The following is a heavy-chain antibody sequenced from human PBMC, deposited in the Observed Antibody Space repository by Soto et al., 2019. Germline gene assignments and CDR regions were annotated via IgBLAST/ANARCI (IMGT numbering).Heavy chain of an antibody. V-gene: IGHV3-11*01. D-gene: IGHD4-17*01. CDR2: ISTSGNLE. CDR3: ARDFYGDSVFGY. J-gene: IGHJ4*02. Sequence: QVQLVESGGGLVKPGGSLRLSCAGSGFIFSDYYMSWIRQAPGKGLEWVSLISTSGNLEEYADSVKGRFTISRDNAKNSLYLQMHRLRAEDTAVYYCARDFYGDSVFGYWGQGTVVTVSS. CDR1: GFIFSDYY.